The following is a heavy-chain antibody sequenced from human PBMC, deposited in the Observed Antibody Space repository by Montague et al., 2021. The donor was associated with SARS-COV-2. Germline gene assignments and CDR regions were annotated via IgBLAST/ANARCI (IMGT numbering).Heavy chain of an antibody. CDR2: IYYSGST. Sequence: SETLSLTCTVSGGSISSSSNYWGWIRQPPGKGLEWIGSIYYSGSTXYKSSLKSRVTISVDTSKNQFSLKLNSVTAADTAVYYCARLVWFGELSSENWFDPWGQGTLVTVSS. CDR3: ARLVWFGELSSENWFDP. D-gene: IGHD3-10*01. J-gene: IGHJ5*02. V-gene: IGHV4-39*01. CDR1: GGSISSSSNY.